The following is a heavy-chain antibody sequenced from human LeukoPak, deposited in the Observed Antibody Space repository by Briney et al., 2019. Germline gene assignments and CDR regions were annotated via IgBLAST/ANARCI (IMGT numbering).Heavy chain of an antibody. J-gene: IGHJ6*04. V-gene: IGHV4-4*07. CDR3: GKLEDV. D-gene: IGHD3-3*02. CDR1: GGSISSYY. CDR2: VYTSGST. Sequence: PSETLSLTCTVSGGSISSYYWSWIRQPAGKGLEWIGRVYTSGSTNYNPSLKSRATMSVDTSKNQFSLKLSSVTAADTAVYYCGKLEDVWGKGTTVTVSS.